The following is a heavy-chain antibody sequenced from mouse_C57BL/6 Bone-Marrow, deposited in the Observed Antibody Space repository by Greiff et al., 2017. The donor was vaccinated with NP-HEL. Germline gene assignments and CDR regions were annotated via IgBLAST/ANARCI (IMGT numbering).Heavy chain of an antibody. CDR2: IDPSDSYT. CDR3: AREGAISSEAWFAY. J-gene: IGHJ3*01. CDR1: GYTFTSYW. Sequence: VKLQQPGAELVMPGASVKLSCKASGYTFTSYWMHWVKQRPGQGLEWIGEIDPSDSYTNYNQKFKGKSTLTVDKSSSTAYMQLSSLTSEDSAVYYCAREGAISSEAWFAYWGQGTLVTVSA. D-gene: IGHD1-1*01. V-gene: IGHV1-69*01.